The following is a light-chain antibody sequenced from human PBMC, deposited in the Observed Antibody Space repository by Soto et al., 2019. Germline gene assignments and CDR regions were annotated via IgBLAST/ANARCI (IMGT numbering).Light chain of an antibody. Sequence: QSVLTQPASVSGSPGQSMTISCTGTSTDVGDYNYVSWYQQHPGKAPKVMIYDVSNRPSGVSNRFSGSKSGNTASLTISGLQAEDEADYYCSSYTSSSTLVFGTGTKLTVL. J-gene: IGLJ1*01. V-gene: IGLV2-14*01. CDR3: SSYTSSSTLV. CDR1: STDVGDYNY. CDR2: DVS.